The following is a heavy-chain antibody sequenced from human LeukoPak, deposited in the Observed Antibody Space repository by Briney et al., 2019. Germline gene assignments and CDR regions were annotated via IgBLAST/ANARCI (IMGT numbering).Heavy chain of an antibody. CDR1: GYTFTDYF. V-gene: IGHV1-18*04. D-gene: IGHD4-17*01. CDR3: ARITQTDYDFDY. J-gene: IGHJ4*02. Sequence: ASVKVSCKASGYTFTDYFIHWVRQTPGQGLEWMGWISAYNGNTNYAQKLQGRVTMTTDTSTSTAYMELRSLRSDDTAVYYCARITQTDYDFDYWGQGTLVIVSS. CDR2: ISAYNGNT.